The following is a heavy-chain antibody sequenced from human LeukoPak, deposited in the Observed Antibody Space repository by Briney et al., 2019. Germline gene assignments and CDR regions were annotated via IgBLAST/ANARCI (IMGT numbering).Heavy chain of an antibody. V-gene: IGHV1-2*02. CDR3: ARGSHYLNIVGAVDY. Sequence: ASVKVSCKASGGTFSSYAISWVRQAPGQGLEWMGWINPNSGGTNYAQKFQGRVTMTRDTSISTAYMELSRLRSDDTAVYYCARGSHYLNIVGAVDYWGQGTLVTVSS. CDR1: GGTFSSYA. D-gene: IGHD1-26*01. J-gene: IGHJ4*02. CDR2: INPNSGGT.